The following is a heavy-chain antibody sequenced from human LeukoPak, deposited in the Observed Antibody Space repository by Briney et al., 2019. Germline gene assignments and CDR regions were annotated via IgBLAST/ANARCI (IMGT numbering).Heavy chain of an antibody. Sequence: ASVKVSCKASGYTFTSYGISWVRQAPGQGLEGMGWISAYNGNTNYAQKLQGRVTMTTDTSTSTAYMELRSLRSDDTAVYYCAREKRITMVRGVNNWFDPWGQGTLVTVSS. V-gene: IGHV1-18*01. D-gene: IGHD3-10*01. CDR1: GYTFTSYG. J-gene: IGHJ5*02. CDR2: ISAYNGNT. CDR3: AREKRITMVRGVNNWFDP.